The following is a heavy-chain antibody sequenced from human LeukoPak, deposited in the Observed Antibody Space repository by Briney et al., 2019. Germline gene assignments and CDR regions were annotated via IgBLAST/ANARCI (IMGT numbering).Heavy chain of an antibody. D-gene: IGHD3-9*01. CDR2: ISSSSSYI. Sequence: GGSLRLSCAASGFTFSSYSMNWVRQAPGKGPEWVSSISSSSSYIYYADSVKGRFTISRDNAKNSLYLQMNSLRAEDTAVYYCARTLGYYDILTGFDWYGMDVWGQGTTVTVSS. CDR1: GFTFSSYS. V-gene: IGHV3-21*01. J-gene: IGHJ6*02. CDR3: ARTLGYYDILTGFDWYGMDV.